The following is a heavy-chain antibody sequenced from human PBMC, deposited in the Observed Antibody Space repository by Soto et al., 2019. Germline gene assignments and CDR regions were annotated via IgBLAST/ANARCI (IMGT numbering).Heavy chain of an antibody. CDR1: GFIFNEYG. D-gene: IGHD2-15*01. J-gene: IGHJ4*02. CDR2: IWYDGSNK. Sequence: GGSLRLSCAASGFIFNEYGMHWVRQAPGKGLEWVAVIWYDGSNKYYADSVKGRFTFSRDNSKNTMSLQMNSLRVEDTAVYYCARWGCSGSNCNLNQRSFDLWGQGTPVTVSS. CDR3: ARWGCSGSNCNLNQRSFDL. V-gene: IGHV3-33*03.